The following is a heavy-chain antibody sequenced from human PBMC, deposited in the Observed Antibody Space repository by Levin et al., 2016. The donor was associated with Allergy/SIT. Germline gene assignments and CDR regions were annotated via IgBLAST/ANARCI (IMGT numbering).Heavy chain of an antibody. J-gene: IGHJ4*02. CDR1: GFTFSSYA. Sequence: GGSLRLSCAASGFTFSSYAMSWVRQAPGKGLEWVSAISGSGGSTYYADSVKGRFTISRDNSKNTLYLQMNSLRAEDTAVYYCAKAVSMIVVVINDYWGQGTLVTVSS. D-gene: IGHD3-22*01. CDR2: ISGSGGST. V-gene: IGHV3-23*01. CDR3: AKAVSMIVVVINDY.